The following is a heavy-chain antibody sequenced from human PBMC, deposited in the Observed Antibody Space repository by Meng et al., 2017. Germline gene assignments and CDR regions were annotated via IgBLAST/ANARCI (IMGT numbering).Heavy chain of an antibody. D-gene: IGHD3-10*01. Sequence: GESLKISCAASGFTFSSYSMNWVRQAPGKGLEWVSSISSSSRYIYYADSVKGRFTISRDNAKNSLYLQMNSLRAEDTAVYYCARTGYGSGSYYGNKRKNAFDIWGQGTMVTVSS. CDR2: ISSSSRYI. CDR1: GFTFSSYS. CDR3: ARTGYGSGSYYGNKRKNAFDI. V-gene: IGHV3-21*01. J-gene: IGHJ3*02.